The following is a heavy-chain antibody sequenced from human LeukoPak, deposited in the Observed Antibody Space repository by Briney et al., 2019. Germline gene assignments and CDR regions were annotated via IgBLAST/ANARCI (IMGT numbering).Heavy chain of an antibody. CDR2: FDPEDGET. J-gene: IGHJ3*02. CDR3: ATQDIVLMVYAGDHDAFDI. Sequence: ASVKVSCKVSGYTLTELSMHWVRQAPGKGLEWMGGFDPEDGETIYAQKFQGRVTMTEDTSTDTAYMELSSLRPEDTAVYYCATQDIVLMVYAGDHDAFDIWGQGTMVTVSS. V-gene: IGHV1-24*01. D-gene: IGHD2-8*01. CDR1: GYTLTELS.